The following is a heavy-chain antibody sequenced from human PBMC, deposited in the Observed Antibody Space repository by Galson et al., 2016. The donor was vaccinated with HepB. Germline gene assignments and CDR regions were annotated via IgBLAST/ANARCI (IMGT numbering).Heavy chain of an antibody. V-gene: IGHV4-34*01. CDR1: GASISGYY. Sequence: SETLSLTCGVYGASISGYYWSWIRQPPGKGLDWIGEINHSGGTNHNPSLKSRVTISVDTSKTQLSLTLRSVTAADTARYYCVSYATGHGGTGYWGPGILVTVSS. CDR3: VSYATGHGGTGY. J-gene: IGHJ4*02. CDR2: INHSGGT. D-gene: IGHD1-7*01.